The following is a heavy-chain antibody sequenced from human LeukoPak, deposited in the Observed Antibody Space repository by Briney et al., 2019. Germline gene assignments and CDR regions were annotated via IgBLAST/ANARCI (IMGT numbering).Heavy chain of an antibody. J-gene: IGHJ3*02. CDR3: ARAATYYYDSSGYYPYAFDI. D-gene: IGHD3-22*01. Sequence: GGSLRLSCAPSGFTFSSYSMNWVRQAPGKGLEWVSYISSSSSTIYYADSVKGRFTISRDNAKNSLYPQLNSLRDEDTAVYYCARAATYYYDSSGYYPYAFDIWGQGTMVTVSS. CDR2: ISSSSSTI. V-gene: IGHV3-48*02. CDR1: GFTFSSYS.